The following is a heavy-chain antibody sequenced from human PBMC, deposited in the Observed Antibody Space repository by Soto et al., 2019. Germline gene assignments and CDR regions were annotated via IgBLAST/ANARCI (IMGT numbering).Heavy chain of an antibody. Sequence: SETLSLTCAVSGDSISSDKWWSWVRQPPGKGLEWIGEIHHSGNSNYNPSLKSRVIISVDKSKNQFSLKLNSVTAADTAVYYCARDLWGYCGTDCYPLDVWGQGTTVTV. D-gene: IGHD2-21*02. J-gene: IGHJ6*02. CDR2: IHHSGNS. CDR3: ARDLWGYCGTDCYPLDV. CDR1: GDSISSDKW. V-gene: IGHV4-4*02.